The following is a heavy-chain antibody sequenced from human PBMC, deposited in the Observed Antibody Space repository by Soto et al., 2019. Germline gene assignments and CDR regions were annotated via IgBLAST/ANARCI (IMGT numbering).Heavy chain of an antibody. V-gene: IGHV3-11*01. D-gene: IGHD3-16*01. J-gene: IGHJ4*02. CDR1: GFTSSDYY. CDR3: ARSLGMGGDGYN. CDR2: ISRSGRTI. Sequence: QVQLVESGGDLVKPGGSLRLSCAASGFTSSDYYMSWIRQAPGKGLEWVSYISRSGRTIYYADSVKGRFTISGDNAKNSLYLQMNRLRAEDTAVYYCARSLGMGGDGYNWGQGTLVTVSS.